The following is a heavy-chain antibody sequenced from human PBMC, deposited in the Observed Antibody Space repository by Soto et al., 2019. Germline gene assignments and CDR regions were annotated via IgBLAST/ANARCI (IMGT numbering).Heavy chain of an antibody. J-gene: IGHJ4*02. D-gene: IGHD3-16*02. CDR2: INAGNGNT. CDR3: ARDQGGTYYDYVWGSYRPASFDY. CDR1: GYTFTSYA. Sequence: QVPLVQSGAEVKKPGASVKVSCKASGYTFTSYAMHWVRQAPGQRLEWMGWINAGNGNTKYSQKFQGRVTITRDTSASTAYMELSSLRSEDTAVYYCARDQGGTYYDYVWGSYRPASFDYWGQGTLVTVSS. V-gene: IGHV1-3*01.